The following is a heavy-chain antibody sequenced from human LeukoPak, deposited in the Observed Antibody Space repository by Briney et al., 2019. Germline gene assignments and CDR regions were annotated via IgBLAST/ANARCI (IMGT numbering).Heavy chain of an antibody. CDR1: GFTFSSYE. D-gene: IGHD5-12*01. CDR3: ARAPGGYVY. Sequence: GGSLRLSCAASGFTFSSYEMNWVRQAPGKGLEWVSSISSSSSYIYYADSVKGRFTISRDNAKNSLYLQMNSLRAEDTAVYYCARAPGGYVYWGQGTLVTVSS. V-gene: IGHV3-21*01. CDR2: ISSSSSYI. J-gene: IGHJ4*02.